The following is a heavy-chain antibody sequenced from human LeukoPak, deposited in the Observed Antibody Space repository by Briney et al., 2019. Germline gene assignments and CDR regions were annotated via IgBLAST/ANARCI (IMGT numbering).Heavy chain of an antibody. Sequence: GGPLRLSCSASVFPFNISPIHWLRQPPGKGLEYVSSISNDGGSTYYADSVKGRFTISRDNSQNTLWLQMSSLRAEDTAVYYCVRVVRYFDSGGYYYDSWGQGALVTVSS. CDR1: VFPFNISP. J-gene: IGHJ4*02. CDR2: ISNDGGST. CDR3: VRVVRYFDSGGYYYDS. V-gene: IGHV3-64D*09. D-gene: IGHD3-22*01.